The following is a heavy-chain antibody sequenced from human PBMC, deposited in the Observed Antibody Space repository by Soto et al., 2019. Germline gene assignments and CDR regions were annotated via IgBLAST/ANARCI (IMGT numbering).Heavy chain of an antibody. J-gene: IGHJ6*02. Sequence: SENLSVTCTVSGGSMSRYYWNWCRQPAGRGLEWIGRIYARGDTNYNPSRKSRVTMFVDRSTNEFSLRLTSVTAADTAVYYWLRIWEDVYYGLDVCAQ. CDR2: IYARGDT. CDR1: GGSMSRYY. D-gene: IGHD1-20*01. CDR3: LRIWEDVYYGLDV. V-gene: IGHV4-4*07.